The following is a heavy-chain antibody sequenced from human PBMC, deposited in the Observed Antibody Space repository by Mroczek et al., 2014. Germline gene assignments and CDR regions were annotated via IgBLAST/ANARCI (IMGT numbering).Heavy chain of an antibody. CDR1: GSISSGGYY. J-gene: IGHJ4*02. Sequence: QVQLQEWAQDXEAFTDPVPHLHCLCGSISSGGYYWRLGSAXDPGKGLEWIGYIYYSGSTYYNPSLKSRVTISVDTSKNQFSLKLSSVTAADTAVYYCATYCSSTSCPYKRFDYWGQGTLVTVSS. CDR3: ATYCSSTSCPYKRFDY. D-gene: IGHD2-2*01. V-gene: IGHV4-31*03. CDR2: IYYSGST.